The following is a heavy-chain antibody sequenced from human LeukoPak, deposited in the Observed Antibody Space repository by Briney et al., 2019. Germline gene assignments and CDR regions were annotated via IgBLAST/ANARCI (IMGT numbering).Heavy chain of an antibody. CDR1: GYTFTGYY. Sequence: ASVKVSCKASGYTFTGYYMHWVRQAPGQGLEWMGRINPNSGGTNYAQKFQGRVTMTRDTSISTAYMELSRLRSDDTAVYYCARAVSRAGGAFDIWGQGTMVTVSS. V-gene: IGHV1-2*06. CDR2: INPNSGGT. D-gene: IGHD2/OR15-2a*01. CDR3: ARAVSRAGGAFDI. J-gene: IGHJ3*02.